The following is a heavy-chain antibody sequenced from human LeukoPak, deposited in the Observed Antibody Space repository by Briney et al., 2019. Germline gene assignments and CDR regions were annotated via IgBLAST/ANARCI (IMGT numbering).Heavy chain of an antibody. Sequence: GRSLRLSCAASGFTFSSYGMHWVRQAPGKGLGWVAVISYGGSNKYYADSVKGRFTISRDNSENTLHLQMDSLRAEDTAVYYCARDGGYSNYANSMDVWGQGTTVTVSS. D-gene: IGHD4-11*01. CDR1: GFTFSSYG. CDR3: ARDGGYSNYANSMDV. CDR2: ISYGGSNK. J-gene: IGHJ6*02. V-gene: IGHV3-30*03.